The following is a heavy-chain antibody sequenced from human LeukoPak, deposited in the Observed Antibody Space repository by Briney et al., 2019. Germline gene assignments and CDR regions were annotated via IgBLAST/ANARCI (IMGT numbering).Heavy chain of an antibody. CDR1: GGSFSGYD. Sequence: SETLSLTCAVYGGSFSGYDWSWIRQPAGKGLEWIGRIYTSGSTNYNPSLKSRVTLSVDTSKNQFSLNLSSVTAADTAVYYCARDRNGGYFDYWGQGTLVTVSS. V-gene: IGHV4-4*07. CDR2: IYTSGST. D-gene: IGHD3-10*01. CDR3: ARDRNGGYFDY. J-gene: IGHJ4*02.